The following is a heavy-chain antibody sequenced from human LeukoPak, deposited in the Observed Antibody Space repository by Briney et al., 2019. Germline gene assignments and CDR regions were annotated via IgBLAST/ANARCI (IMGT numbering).Heavy chain of an antibody. D-gene: IGHD2-2*01. V-gene: IGHV4-31*03. CDR2: IYYSGST. CDR1: GGSISSGGYY. J-gene: IGHJ6*02. CDR3: ARATVVPAGVPLYQGYYYYGMDV. Sequence: PSETLSLTCTVSGGSISSGGYYWSWIRQHPGKGLEWIGYIYYSGSTYYNPSLKSRVTISVDTSKNQFSLKLSSVTAADTAVYYCARATVVPAGVPLYQGYYYYGMDVWGQGTTVTVSS.